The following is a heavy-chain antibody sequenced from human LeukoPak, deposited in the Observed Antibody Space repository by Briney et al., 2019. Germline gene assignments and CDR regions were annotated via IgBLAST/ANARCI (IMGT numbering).Heavy chain of an antibody. V-gene: IGHV3-21*04. Sequence: GGSLRLSCAASGFIFSSYSMNWVRQAPGKGLEWVSSITSSSSYIYYADSVKGRFTLSRDNAKNSLYLQMNSLRAEDTAVYYCAKDLTTVTTGDYWGQGTLVTVSS. J-gene: IGHJ4*02. CDR3: AKDLTTVTTGDY. D-gene: IGHD4-17*01. CDR1: GFIFSSYS. CDR2: ITSSSSYI.